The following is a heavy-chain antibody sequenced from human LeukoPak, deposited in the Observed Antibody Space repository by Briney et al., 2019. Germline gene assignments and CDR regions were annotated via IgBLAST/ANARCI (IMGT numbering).Heavy chain of an antibody. CDR1: GFTFSSYS. CDR3: ARRDYGSGSSRRVYYYYGMDV. D-gene: IGHD3-10*01. V-gene: IGHV3-21*01. CDR2: ISSSSSYI. J-gene: IGHJ6*02. Sequence: GGSLRLSCAASGFTFSSYSMNWVRQAPGKGLEWVSSISSSSSYIYYADSVKGRFTISRDNAKNSLYLQMNSLRAEDTAVYYCARRDYGSGSSRRVYYYYGMDVWGQGTTVTVSS.